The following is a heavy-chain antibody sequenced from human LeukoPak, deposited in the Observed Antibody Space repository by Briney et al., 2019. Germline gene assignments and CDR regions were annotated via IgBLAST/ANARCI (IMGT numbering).Heavy chain of an antibody. V-gene: IGHV4-4*07. CDR1: GGSISSYY. D-gene: IGHD1-20*01. J-gene: IGHJ6*02. CDR2: IYTSGST. Sequence: PSETLSLTCTVSGGSISSYYWRWIRQPAGKGLEWIGRIYTSGSTNYNPSLKSRVTMSVDTSKNQFSLKLSSVTAADTAVYYCARYDWNRTYGMDVWGQGTTVTVSS. CDR3: ARYDWNRTYGMDV.